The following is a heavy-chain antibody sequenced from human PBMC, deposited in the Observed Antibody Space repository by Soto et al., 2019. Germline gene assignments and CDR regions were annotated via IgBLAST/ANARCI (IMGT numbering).Heavy chain of an antibody. J-gene: IGHJ4*02. CDR2: ISGSGGST. CDR1: GFTFSSYA. V-gene: IGHV3-23*01. Sequence: EVQLLESGGGLVQPGGSLRLSCAASGFTFSSYAMSWARQAPGKGLEWVSAISGSGGSTYYADSVKGRFTISRDNSKNTLYLQMNSLRAEDTAVYYCASRPASGWYNYFDYWGQGTLVTVSS. CDR3: ASRPASGWYNYFDY. D-gene: IGHD6-19*01.